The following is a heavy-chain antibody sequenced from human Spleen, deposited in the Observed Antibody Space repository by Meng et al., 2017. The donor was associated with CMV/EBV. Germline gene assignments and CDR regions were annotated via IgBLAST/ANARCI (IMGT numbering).Heavy chain of an antibody. CDR3: GRDQGRELINH. CDR2: VYHRGDT. Sequence: QVQRQESGQGLVKPSGSLFLTCTVSGDSISSDIWWSWVRQPPGKGLEWIGEVYHRGDTNYNPSLKSRVDISVDKSKNQFYLSLFSVTAADTAVYYCGRDQGRELINHWGQGTLVTVSS. CDR1: GDSISSDIW. V-gene: IGHV4-4*02. D-gene: IGHD1-7*01. J-gene: IGHJ4*02.